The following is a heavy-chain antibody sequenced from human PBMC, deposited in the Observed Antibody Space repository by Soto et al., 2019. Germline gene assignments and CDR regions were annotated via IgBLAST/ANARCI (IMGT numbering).Heavy chain of an antibody. Sequence: QVQLVQSGAEVKKPGASVKVSCKASGYTFSTYGISWVRQAPGQGLEWMGWINGYNGNTNYAPTLQGRITMTTDTSTTTASMELRSLRSDDTAVYYCARMGDVPHYYYGMDVWGQGTTVTVSS. CDR1: GYTFSTYG. D-gene: IGHD3-16*01. CDR3: ARMGDVPHYYYGMDV. V-gene: IGHV1-18*01. J-gene: IGHJ6*02. CDR2: INGYNGNT.